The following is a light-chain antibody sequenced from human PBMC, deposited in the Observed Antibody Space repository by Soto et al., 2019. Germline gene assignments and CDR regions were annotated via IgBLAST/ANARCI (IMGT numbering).Light chain of an antibody. V-gene: IGLV2-11*01. CDR2: GVN. J-gene: IGLJ3*02. CDR3: CSYAGSYTWL. CDR1: STDVGAYNF. Sequence: QSVLTQPRSVSGSPRQSVTFSCNGTSTDVGAYNFVSWFQPHPGKVPKLIIYGVNERPSGVPDRFSGSKSGNTASLTISGLQTEDEADYYCCSYAGSYTWLFGGGTKLTVL.